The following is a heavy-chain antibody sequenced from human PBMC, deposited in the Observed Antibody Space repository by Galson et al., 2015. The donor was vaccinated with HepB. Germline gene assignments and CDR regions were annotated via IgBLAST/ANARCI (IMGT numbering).Heavy chain of an antibody. V-gene: IGHV1-2*02. CDR2: INPKSGGT. D-gene: IGHD6-13*01. CDR3: ARVSQPGFYYYYYMDV. CDR1: GYTFTDYY. Sequence: SVKVSCKASGYTFTDYYMHWVRQAPGQGLEWMGWINPKSGGTNYAQKFQGRVTMTRDSSTSTVYLEVSGLRSDDTAVYYCARVSQPGFYYYYYMDVWGKGTTVTVSS. J-gene: IGHJ6*03.